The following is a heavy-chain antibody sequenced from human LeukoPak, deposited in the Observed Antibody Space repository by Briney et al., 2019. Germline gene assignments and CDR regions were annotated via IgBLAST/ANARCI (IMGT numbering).Heavy chain of an antibody. V-gene: IGHV3-30*02. CDR3: AKDLDY. Sequence: GGSLRLSCAASGFTFSSYGMHWVRQAPGKGLEWVAVIWYGGSNKYYADSVKGRFTISRDNSKNTLYLQMNSLRAEDTAVYYCAKDLDYWGQGTLVTVSS. J-gene: IGHJ4*02. CDR1: GFTFSSYG. CDR2: IWYGGSNK.